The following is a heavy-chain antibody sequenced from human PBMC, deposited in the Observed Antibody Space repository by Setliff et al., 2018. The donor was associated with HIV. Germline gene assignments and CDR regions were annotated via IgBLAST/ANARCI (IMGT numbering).Heavy chain of an antibody. CDR3: ARAAAGNTGPFDL. CDR1: GASISSGNYF. V-gene: IGHV4-61*02. J-gene: IGHJ4*02. Sequence: SETLSLTCTVSGASISSGNYFWSWIRQPAGKGLEWIGRIYTIGSTNYNPSLKSRVTMSVDTSKNQFSLKLTSVTASDTAVYYCARAAAGNTGPFDLWGQGSPVTVSS. CDR2: IYTIGST. D-gene: IGHD4-17*01.